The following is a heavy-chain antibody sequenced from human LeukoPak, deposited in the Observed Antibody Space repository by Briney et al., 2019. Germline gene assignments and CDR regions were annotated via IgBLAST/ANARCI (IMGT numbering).Heavy chain of an antibody. V-gene: IGHV1-2*02. Sequence: AXVKVSCKAXGYTFTGYYMHWVRQAPGQGLEWMGWINPNSGGTNYAQKFQGRVTMTRDTSISTAYMELSRLRSDDTAVYYCARDWATVTPDYGMDVWGQGTTVTVSS. CDR2: INPNSGGT. CDR3: ARDWATVTPDYGMDV. CDR1: GYTFTGYY. D-gene: IGHD4-17*01. J-gene: IGHJ6*02.